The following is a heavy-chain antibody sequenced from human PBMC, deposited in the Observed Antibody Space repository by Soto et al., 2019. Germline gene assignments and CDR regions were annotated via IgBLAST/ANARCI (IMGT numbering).Heavy chain of an antibody. D-gene: IGHD3-10*01. CDR1: GGSFSGYY. CDR2: INHSGST. Sequence: PSETLSLTCAVYGGSFSGYYWSWIRQPPGKGLEWIGEINHSGSTNYNPSIKSRVTISVDTSKNQFSLKLSSVTAADTAVYYCARSRVRGVINYYYYGMDVWGQGTTVTVSS. CDR3: ARSRVRGVINYYYYGMDV. J-gene: IGHJ6*02. V-gene: IGHV4-34*01.